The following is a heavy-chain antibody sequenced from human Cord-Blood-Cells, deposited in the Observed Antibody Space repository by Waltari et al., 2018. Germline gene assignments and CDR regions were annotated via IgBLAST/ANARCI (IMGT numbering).Heavy chain of an antibody. D-gene: IGHD6-19*01. CDR3: ARGRYSSGFDY. J-gene: IGHJ4*02. CDR1: GFHVRTNY. CDR2: IYSGGST. V-gene: IGHV3-53*01. Sequence: VQLVEYGGGLIQPGGSLSLCFSASGFHVRTNYRRVVRQAPGKGLEWVSVIYSGGSTYYADSVKGRFTIARDNSKNTLYLQMNSLRAEDTAVYYCARGRYSSGFDYWGQGTLVTVSS.